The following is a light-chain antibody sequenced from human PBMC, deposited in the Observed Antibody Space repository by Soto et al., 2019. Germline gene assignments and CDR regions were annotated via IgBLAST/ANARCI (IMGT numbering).Light chain of an antibody. V-gene: IGLV2-23*01. J-gene: IGLJ1*01. Sequence: QSVLTQPASVSGSPGQSITISCSGTSSNIGGYNVVSWYQQHPGKAPKVIVYEGNKRPSGVSDRFSGSTSGSTASLTISGLQAEDEAEYYCCSYVGATTYVFGSGTKLTVL. CDR3: CSYVGATTYV. CDR1: SSNIGGYNV. CDR2: EGN.